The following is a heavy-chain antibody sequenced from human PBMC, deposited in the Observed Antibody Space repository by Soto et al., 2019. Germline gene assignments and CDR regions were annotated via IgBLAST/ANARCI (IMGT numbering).Heavy chain of an antibody. CDR1: GFTFSSYA. CDR3: AKPISATVRYFDY. Sequence: GGSLRLSCAASGFTFSSYAMSWVRQAPGKGLEWVSAISGSGGSTYYADSVKGRFTISRDNSKNALYLQMNSLRAEDTAVYYCAKPISATVRYFDYWGQGTLVTVSS. V-gene: IGHV3-23*01. CDR2: ISGSGGST. J-gene: IGHJ4*02.